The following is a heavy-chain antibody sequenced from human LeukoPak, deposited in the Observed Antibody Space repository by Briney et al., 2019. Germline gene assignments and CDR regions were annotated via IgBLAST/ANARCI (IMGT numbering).Heavy chain of an antibody. V-gene: IGHV3-23*01. CDR2: FSGSGATT. D-gene: IGHD3-10*02. J-gene: IGHJ6*04. CDR3: AELGITMIGGV. CDR1: GFTFNNYA. Sequence: SGGSLRLSCAASGFTFNNYAMNWVRQAPGKGLEWVSGFSGSGATTDFADSVKGRFTISRDNSKNTLYLQMNSLRAEDTAVYYCAELGITMIGGVWGKGTTVTISS.